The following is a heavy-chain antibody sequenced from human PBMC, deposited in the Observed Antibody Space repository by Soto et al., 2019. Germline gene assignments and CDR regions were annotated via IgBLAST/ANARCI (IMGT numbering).Heavy chain of an antibody. Sequence: QVQLQESGPGLVKPSQTLSLTCTVSGGSISSGGYYWSWIRQHPGKGLEWIGYIYYSGSTYYNPSLKSRVTLSVDTSKNQFSLKLSSVPAADTAVYYCARTTMDLTFFYYGMDVLGQGTTVTVSS. J-gene: IGHJ6*02. CDR2: IYYSGST. D-gene: IGHD3-10*01. V-gene: IGHV4-31*03. CDR3: ARTTMDLTFFYYGMDV. CDR1: GGSISSGGYY.